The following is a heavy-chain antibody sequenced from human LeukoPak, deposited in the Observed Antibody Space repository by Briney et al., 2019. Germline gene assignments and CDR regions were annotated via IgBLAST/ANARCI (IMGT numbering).Heavy chain of an antibody. V-gene: IGHV4-39*01. CDR3: ARRKPPYYDILTGYSNDAFDI. D-gene: IGHD3-9*01. J-gene: IGHJ3*02. CDR1: GGSISSSSYY. CDR2: IYYSGST. Sequence: SETLSLTCTVSGGSISSSSYYWGWIRQPPGKGLEWIGTIYYSGSTYYNPSLKSRVTISVDTSKNQFSLKLSSVTAADTAVYYCARRKPPYYDILTGYSNDAFDIWGQGTMVTVSS.